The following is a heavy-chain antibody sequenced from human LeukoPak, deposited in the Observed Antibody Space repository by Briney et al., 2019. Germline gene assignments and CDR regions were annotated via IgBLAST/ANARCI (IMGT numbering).Heavy chain of an antibody. J-gene: IGHJ6*02. V-gene: IGHV1-46*01. CDR1: GYTVTSNY. CDR3: ARVAMSHSYYYYGMDV. CDR2: INPSGGST. D-gene: IGHD2-2*01. Sequence: GASVKVSCKASGYTVTSNYIHWVRQAPGQGLEWMGVINPSGGSTNYAQKFQGRVTMTRDTSTSTVYMELSGLRSDDTAVYYCARVAMSHSYYYYGMDVWGQGTTVTVSS.